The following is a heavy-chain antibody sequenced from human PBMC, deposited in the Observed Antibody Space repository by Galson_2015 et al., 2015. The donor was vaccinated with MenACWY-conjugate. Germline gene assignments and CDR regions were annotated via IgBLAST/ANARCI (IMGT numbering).Heavy chain of an antibody. CDR3: ARGKRWLALNYYYYGMDV. J-gene: IGHJ6*02. D-gene: IGHD6-19*01. CDR2: ISSNGGST. V-gene: IGHV3-64*01. Sequence: SLRLSCAASGFTFSSYAMHWVRQAPGKGLEYVSAISSNGGSTHYANSVKGRFTISRDNSKNTLYLQMGSLRAEDMAVYYCARGKRWLALNYYYYGMDVWGQGTTVTVSS. CDR1: GFTFSSYA.